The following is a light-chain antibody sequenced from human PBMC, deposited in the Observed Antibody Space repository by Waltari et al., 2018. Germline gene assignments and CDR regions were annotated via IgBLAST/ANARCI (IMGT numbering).Light chain of an antibody. CDR2: TAS. V-gene: IGKV1-9*01. J-gene: IGKJ4*01. Sequence: IQLTQSQSSLSASVGDRVTITCRASQGISSYLAWYQKKPGKAPKLLIYTASTLQSGVPSSFSGSGSGTDFTLTISSLQPEDFATYYCQQFKSYPLTFGGGTKVAI. CDR1: QGISSY. CDR3: QQFKSYPLT.